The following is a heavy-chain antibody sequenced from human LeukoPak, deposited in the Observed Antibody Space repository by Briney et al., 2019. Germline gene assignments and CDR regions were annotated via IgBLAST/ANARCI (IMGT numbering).Heavy chain of an antibody. V-gene: IGHV3-23*01. CDR3: ASLWGPMIVAVIP. D-gene: IGHD3-22*01. CDR1: GFTMSHYG. J-gene: IGHJ5*02. CDR2: IRSAVETT. Sequence: PGGSLRLSCAASGFTMSHYGVSWVRQAPGKGLEWISGIRSAVETTHYADSVKGRFIISRDDSKNALSLQLNSLRPEDTALYYCASLWGPMIVAVIPWGQGTLVTVSS.